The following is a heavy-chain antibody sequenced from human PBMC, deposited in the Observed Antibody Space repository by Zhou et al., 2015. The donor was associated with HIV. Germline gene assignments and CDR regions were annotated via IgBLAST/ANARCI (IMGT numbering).Heavy chain of an antibody. CDR3: ARAQGDWNDLANWFDP. CDR1: GYTFTGYQ. J-gene: IGHJ5*02. V-gene: IGHV1-2*04. CDR2: INPNSGGT. D-gene: IGHD1-1*01. Sequence: QEQLVQSGAEVKKPGGSVKVSCKASGYTFTGYQVQWVRQAPGQGLEWMGWINPNSGGTNYAQKFQGWVTMTRDTSISTAYMELSRLRSDDTAVYYCARAQGDWNDLANWFDPGAREPWSPSPQ.